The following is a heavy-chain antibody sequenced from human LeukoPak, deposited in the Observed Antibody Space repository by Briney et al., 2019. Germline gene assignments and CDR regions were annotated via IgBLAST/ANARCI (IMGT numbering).Heavy chain of an antibody. CDR3: AREMVVYCSSTSCYDDAFDI. V-gene: IGHV3-11*04. J-gene: IGHJ3*02. Sequence: GGSLRLSCAASGFTFSDYYMTWIRQAPGKGLEWVSCISGSGSTISYADSVEGRFSVSRDTAENSLFLHMNSLRAEDTAVYYCAREMVVYCSSTSCYDDAFDIWGQGTMVTVSS. CDR2: ISGSGSTI. CDR1: GFTFSDYY. D-gene: IGHD2-2*01.